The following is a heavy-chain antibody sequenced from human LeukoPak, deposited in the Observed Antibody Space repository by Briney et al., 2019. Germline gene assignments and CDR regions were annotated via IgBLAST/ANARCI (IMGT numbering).Heavy chain of an antibody. V-gene: IGHV3-53*01. J-gene: IGHJ6*02. CDR1: GFIDSSRY. Sequence: GGSLRLSCAASGFIDSSRYMSWVRQAPGKGLEWVSAIYSGVGTNYADSVKGRFTISRDNSRNTLYLQMNSLRAEDTAVYYCVRAENGMDVWGRGTAVTVS. CDR3: VRAENGMDV. CDR2: IYSGVGT.